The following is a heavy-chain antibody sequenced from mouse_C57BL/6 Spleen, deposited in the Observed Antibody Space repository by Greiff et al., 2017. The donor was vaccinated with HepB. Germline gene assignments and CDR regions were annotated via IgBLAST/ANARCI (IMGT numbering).Heavy chain of an antibody. Sequence: QVQLKQSGPELVKPGASVKISCKASGYAFSSSWMNWVKQRPGKGLEWIGRIYPGDGDTNYNGKFKGKATLTADKSSSTAYMQLSSLTSEDSAVYCCAQTAQATWGYWGQGTTLTVSS. CDR1: GYAFSSSW. V-gene: IGHV1-82*01. J-gene: IGHJ2*01. CDR2: IYPGDGDT. CDR3: AQTAQATWGY. D-gene: IGHD3-2*02.